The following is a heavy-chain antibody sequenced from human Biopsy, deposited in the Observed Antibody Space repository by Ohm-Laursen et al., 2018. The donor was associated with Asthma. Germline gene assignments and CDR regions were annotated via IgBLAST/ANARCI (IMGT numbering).Heavy chain of an antibody. CDR1: GFTFSSYA. D-gene: IGHD2-15*01. CDR2: VSGSGGNT. V-gene: IGHV3-23*01. CDR3: AKGGGDIVVVISATTLDY. J-gene: IGHJ4*02. Sequence: SLRLSCAASGFTFSSYAMNWVRQAPGKGLEWVSTVSGSGGNTYYADSVKGRFTISRDNSKNTLYLQMNSLRAEDTAVYYCAKGGGDIVVVISATTLDYWGQGTLVTVSS.